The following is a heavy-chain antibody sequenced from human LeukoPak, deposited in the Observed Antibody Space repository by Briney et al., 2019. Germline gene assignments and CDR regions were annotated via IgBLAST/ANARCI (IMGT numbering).Heavy chain of an antibody. D-gene: IGHD6-19*01. CDR1: GGSISSYY. Sequence: SETLSLTCTVSGGSISSYYWSWIRQPPGKGLEWIGYIYYSGSTNYNPSLKSRVPISVDTSKNQFSLRLSSVTAADTAVYYCARDSDSSGWYADWGQGTLVTVSS. V-gene: IGHV4-59*01. J-gene: IGHJ4*02. CDR3: ARDSDSSGWYAD. CDR2: IYYSGST.